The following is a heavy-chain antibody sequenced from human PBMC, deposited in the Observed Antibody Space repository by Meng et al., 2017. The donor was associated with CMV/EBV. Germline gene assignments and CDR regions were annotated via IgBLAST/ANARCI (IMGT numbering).Heavy chain of an antibody. D-gene: IGHD1-14*01. CDR1: GGSTSSGDYY. V-gene: IGHV4-30-4*08. Sequence: VELQESGPGLVKPSQTLSLTCTVSGGSTSSGDYYWSWIRQPPGKGLEWIGYIYYSGSTYHNPSLKSRVTISVDTSKNQFSLKLSSVTAADTAVYYCARVMGPNRTPYYFDYWGQGTLVTVSS. J-gene: IGHJ4*02. CDR3: ARVMGPNRTPYYFDY. CDR2: IYYSGST.